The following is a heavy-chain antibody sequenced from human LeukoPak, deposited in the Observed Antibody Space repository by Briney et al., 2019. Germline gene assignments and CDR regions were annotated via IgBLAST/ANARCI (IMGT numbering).Heavy chain of an antibody. D-gene: IGHD4-17*01. J-gene: IGHJ6*02. V-gene: IGHV3-66*04. CDR3: ARHRGVYSDRAMDV. CDR2: IQSGGDT. Sequence: PGGSLRLSCVASGFAISSNYISWVRQAPGKGLEWVSVIQSGGDTYYADSVKDRFTVSRDDSHNTVYVQVNSLRVEDTAVYYCARHRGVYSDRAMDVWGQGTTVTVS. CDR1: GFAISSNY.